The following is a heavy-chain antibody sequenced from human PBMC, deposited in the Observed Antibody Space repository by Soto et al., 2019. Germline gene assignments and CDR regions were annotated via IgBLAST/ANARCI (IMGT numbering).Heavy chain of an antibody. Sequence: GASVKVSCKASGYNFTTYAIYWVRQAPRQRLEWLGWINGGNDKTGYSQRFQGRLTITKKTSATTAFMELSNLRSEDTAVYYCARVGYFDSDGFPRHYDYWGQGTLVTVSS. V-gene: IGHV1-3*01. D-gene: IGHD3-22*01. J-gene: IGHJ4*02. CDR2: INGGNDKT. CDR3: ARVGYFDSDGFPRHYDY. CDR1: GYNFTTYA.